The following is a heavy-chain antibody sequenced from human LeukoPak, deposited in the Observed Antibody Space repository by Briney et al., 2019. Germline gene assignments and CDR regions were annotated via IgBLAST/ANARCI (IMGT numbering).Heavy chain of an antibody. CDR2: IYYTGST. CDR1: GASISSYY. Sequence: SETLSLTCTASGASISSYYCNWIRQPPGKGLEWIGYIYYTGSTNHNPSLKSRVSISVDTSKNQFSLKLNSVTTADTAMYYCAIFGSGGSWGQGTLVTVSS. V-gene: IGHV4-59*01. CDR3: AIFGSGGS. D-gene: IGHD2-15*01. J-gene: IGHJ5*02.